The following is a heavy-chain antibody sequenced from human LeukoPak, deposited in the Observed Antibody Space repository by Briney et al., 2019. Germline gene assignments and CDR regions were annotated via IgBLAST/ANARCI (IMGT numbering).Heavy chain of an antibody. D-gene: IGHD6-19*01. Sequence: ASVKVSCKASGYTFTSYYIHWVRQAPGQGLQWMGITNPSAGGTVYAQKFQGRVTMTRDTSTSTVYMELSSLRADDTAVYYCARDRRSSGWFLSHFDYWGQGALVTVSS. V-gene: IGHV1-46*01. CDR2: TNPSAGGT. J-gene: IGHJ4*02. CDR1: GYTFTSYY. CDR3: ARDRRSSGWFLSHFDY.